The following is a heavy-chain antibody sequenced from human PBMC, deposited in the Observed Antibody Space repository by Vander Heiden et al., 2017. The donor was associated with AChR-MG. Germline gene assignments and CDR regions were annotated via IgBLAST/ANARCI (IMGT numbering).Heavy chain of an antibody. V-gene: IGHV2-26*01. Sequence: QVTLKESGPVLVKPTETLTLTCTVSGFSLSNARMGVSWIRQPPGKALEWLAHIFSNDEKSYSTSLKSRLTISKDTSKSQAVLTMTNMDPVDTATYYCARMSSWYGYYYYGMDVWGQGTTVTVSS. CDR3: ARMSSWYGYYYYGMDV. CDR1: GFSLSNARMG. D-gene: IGHD6-13*01. J-gene: IGHJ6*02. CDR2: IFSNDEK.